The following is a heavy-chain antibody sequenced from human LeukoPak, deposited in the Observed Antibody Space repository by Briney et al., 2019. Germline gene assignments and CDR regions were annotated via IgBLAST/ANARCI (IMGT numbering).Heavy chain of an antibody. J-gene: IGHJ4*02. CDR2: ISASGGDII. CDR1: GFTFSSYE. CDR3: AKPGRPKTYYFDY. V-gene: IGHV3-48*03. Sequence: GGSLRLSCAASGFTFSSYEMNWVRQAPGKGLEWVSYISASGGDIIYYADSVKGRFTISRDNAKNSLFLQMNSLRAEDTAVYYCAKPGRPKTYYFDYWGQGTLVTVSS.